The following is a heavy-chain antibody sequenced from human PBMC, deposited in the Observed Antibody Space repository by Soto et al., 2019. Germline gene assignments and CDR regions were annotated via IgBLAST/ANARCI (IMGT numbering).Heavy chain of an antibody. CDR2: ISAYNGNT. V-gene: IGHV1-18*01. J-gene: IGHJ6*02. D-gene: IGHD2-15*01. Sequence: QVQLVQSGAEVKKPGASVKVSCKASGYTFTSYGISWVRQAPGQGLEWMGWISAYNGNTNYAQKLQGRVTMTTDTSTSTAYMELRSLRSDDTAVYYCAVVVAATLSYYYGMDVWGQGTTVTVSS. CDR1: GYTFTSYG. CDR3: AVVVAATLSYYYGMDV.